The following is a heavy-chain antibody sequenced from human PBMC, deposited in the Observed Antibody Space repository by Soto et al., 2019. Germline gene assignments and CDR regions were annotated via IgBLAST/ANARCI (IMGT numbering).Heavy chain of an antibody. CDR3: ARDWGYCSGGSCSAEYYYYYYGMDV. CDR1: GFTFSSYS. D-gene: IGHD2-15*01. Sequence: GGSLRLSCAASGFTFSSYSMNWVRQAPGKGLEWVSYISSSSSTIYYADSVKGRFTISRDNAKNSLYLQMNSLRAEDTAVYYCARDWGYCSGGSCSAEYYYYYYGMDVWGQAPTVTVSS. J-gene: IGHJ6*02. V-gene: IGHV3-48*04. CDR2: ISSSSSTI.